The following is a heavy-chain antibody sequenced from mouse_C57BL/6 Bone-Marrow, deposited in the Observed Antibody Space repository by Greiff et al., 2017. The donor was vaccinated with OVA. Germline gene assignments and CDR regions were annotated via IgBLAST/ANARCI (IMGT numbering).Heavy chain of an antibody. Sequence: VKLQQPGAELVKPGASVKLSCKASGYTFTSYWMHWVKQRPGRGLEWIGRIDPNSGGTKYNEKFKSKATLTVDKPSSTAYMQLSSLTSEDSAVYYCASPLGRYGYYAMDYWGQGTSVTVSS. CDR3: ASPLGRYGYYAMDY. D-gene: IGHD2-10*02. V-gene: IGHV1-72*01. J-gene: IGHJ4*01. CDR2: IDPNSGGT. CDR1: GYTFTSYW.